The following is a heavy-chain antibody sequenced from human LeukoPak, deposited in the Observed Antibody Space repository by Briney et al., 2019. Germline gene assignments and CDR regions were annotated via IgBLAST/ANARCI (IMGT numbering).Heavy chain of an antibody. J-gene: IGHJ4*02. CDR1: GFTFSSYA. D-gene: IGHD3-10*01. Sequence: GGSLRLSCAASGFTFSSYAMSWVRQAPGKGLEWVSAISGSGGSTYYADSVKGRFTISRDNSKNTLYLQMNSLRAEDTAVYYCAKVSSTGYYGSGNYFDYWAREPWSPSPQ. CDR3: AKVSSTGYYGSGNYFDY. V-gene: IGHV3-23*01. CDR2: ISGSGGST.